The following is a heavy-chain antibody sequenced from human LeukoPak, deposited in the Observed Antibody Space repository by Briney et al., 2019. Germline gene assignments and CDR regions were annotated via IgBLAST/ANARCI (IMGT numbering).Heavy chain of an antibody. CDR2: ISGSGVTT. J-gene: IGHJ4*02. Sequence: GGSLRLSCVASGFTFSSYAMSWVRQAPGKGLEWVSAISGSGVTTHYAGSVKGRFSISRDNSKDTLYLQMNSLRVEDTAVYYCAKGVDRGADCWGQGMLVTVSS. CDR3: AKGVDRGADC. D-gene: IGHD2-15*01. CDR1: GFTFSSYA. V-gene: IGHV3-23*01.